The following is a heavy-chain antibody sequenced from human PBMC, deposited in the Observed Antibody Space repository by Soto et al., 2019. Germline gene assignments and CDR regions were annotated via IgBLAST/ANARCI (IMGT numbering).Heavy chain of an antibody. D-gene: IGHD3-9*01. CDR2: TSYDGTNK. J-gene: IGHJ5*02. V-gene: IGHV3-30*04. CDR1: GFSFSSYT. Sequence: QVQLVESGGGVVQPGRSLRLSCAASGFSFSSYTMHWVRQTPGRGLQWVAVTSYDGTNKYYADSVRGRFTISRDNSNITLYLQMNNLRADDTAVYYCEGAAMWTGKGFEAWGQGTLLTVSS. CDR3: EGAAMWTGKGFEA.